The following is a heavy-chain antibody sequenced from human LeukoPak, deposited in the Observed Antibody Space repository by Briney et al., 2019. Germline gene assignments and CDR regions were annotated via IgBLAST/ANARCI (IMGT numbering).Heavy chain of an antibody. CDR2: IIPIFGTA. J-gene: IGHJ5*02. Sequence: ASVKVSCKASGYTFTSYGISWVRQAPGQGLEWMGGIIPIFGTANYAQKFQGRVTITADESTSTTYMELSSLRSEDTAVYYCARGGGQQLVLAWFDPWGQGTLVTVSS. CDR3: ARGGGQQLVLAWFDP. V-gene: IGHV1-69*13. D-gene: IGHD6-13*01. CDR1: GYTFTSYG.